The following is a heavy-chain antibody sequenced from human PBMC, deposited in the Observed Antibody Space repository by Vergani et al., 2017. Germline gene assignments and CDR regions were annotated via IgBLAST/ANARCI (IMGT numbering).Heavy chain of an antibody. CDR3: ARSSSIAARYYYMDV. CDR1: GGSFSGYY. CDR2: INHSGST. V-gene: IGHV4-34*01. D-gene: IGHD6-6*01. Sequence: QVQLQQWGAGLLKPSETLSLTCAVYGGSFSGYYWSWIRQPPGKGLEWIGEINHSGSTNYNPSLKSRVTISVDTSKNQFSLKLSSVTAADTAVYYCARSSSIAARYYYMDVWGKGTTVTVS. J-gene: IGHJ6*03.